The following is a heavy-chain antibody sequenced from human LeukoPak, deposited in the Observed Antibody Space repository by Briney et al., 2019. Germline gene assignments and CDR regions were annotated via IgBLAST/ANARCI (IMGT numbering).Heavy chain of an antibody. CDR2: VYSSGST. Sequence: SQTLSLTCTVSGGSISSGSYYWSWIRQPAGKGLELIGRVYSSGSTNHNPSLKSRVTISVDTSKNQFSLKLSSVTAADTAVYYCAKGRSGHYYVGAFDIWGQGIMVTVSS. D-gene: IGHD3-16*01. CDR3: AKGRSGHYYVGAFDI. V-gene: IGHV4-61*02. CDR1: GGSISSGSYY. J-gene: IGHJ3*02.